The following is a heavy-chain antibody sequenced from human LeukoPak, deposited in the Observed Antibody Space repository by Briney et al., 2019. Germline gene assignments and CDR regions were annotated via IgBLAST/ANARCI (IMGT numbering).Heavy chain of an antibody. D-gene: IGHD3-16*02. CDR2: MNPNSGGA. Sequence: ASVKVSCKASGYTLTGHSMHWVRQAPGQGLEWMGWMNPNSGGAKYTRKFQGRVTMTRDTSISTAYMELSRLTSDDTAMYYCARDKLGLGELSLYDEWGQGTQVTVSS. J-gene: IGHJ4*02. CDR3: ARDKLGLGELSLYDE. V-gene: IGHV1-2*02. CDR1: GYTLTGHS.